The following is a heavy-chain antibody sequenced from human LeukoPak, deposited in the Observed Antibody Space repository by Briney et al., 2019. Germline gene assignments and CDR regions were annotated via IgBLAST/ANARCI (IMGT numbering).Heavy chain of an antibody. Sequence: PSETLSLTCAVYGGSFSGYYWSWIRQPPGKGLEWIGEINHSGSTNYNPSLKSRVTISVDTSKNQFSLKLSSVTAADTAVYYCARSYSHDYGDYYFDYWGQGTLVTVSS. D-gene: IGHD4-17*01. CDR1: GGSFSGYY. J-gene: IGHJ4*02. CDR3: ARSYSHDYGDYYFDY. CDR2: INHSGST. V-gene: IGHV4-34*01.